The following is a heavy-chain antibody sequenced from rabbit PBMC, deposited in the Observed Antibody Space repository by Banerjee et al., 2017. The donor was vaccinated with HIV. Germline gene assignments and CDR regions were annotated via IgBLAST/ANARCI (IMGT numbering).Heavy chain of an antibody. CDR3: ARDGNSDDGYDL. V-gene: IGHV1S45*01. Sequence: QEQLVESGGGLVQPEGSLTLTCTASGFSFSSSYYMCWVRQAPGKGLELIACIYTGSSGSTSYANWAKGRFTISKTSSTTVTLQMTSLTAADTATYFCARDGNSDDGYDLWGQGTLVTVS. CDR1: GFSFSSSYY. D-gene: IGHD6-1*01. CDR2: IYTGSSGST. J-gene: IGHJ3*01.